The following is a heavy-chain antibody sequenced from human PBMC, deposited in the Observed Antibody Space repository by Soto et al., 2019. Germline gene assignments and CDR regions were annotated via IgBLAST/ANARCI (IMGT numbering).Heavy chain of an antibody. CDR3: VIDTAMAPYYYYGMDV. J-gene: IGHJ6*02. Sequence: GGSLRLSCSVSGFTFSSYAMHWVRQAPWKGLEYVSAISSNGGSTYYADSVKGRFTISRDNSKNTLYLQMSSLRAEDTAVYYCVIDTAMAPYYYYGMDVWGQGTTVTVSS. V-gene: IGHV3-64D*06. CDR1: GFTFSSYA. CDR2: ISSNGGST. D-gene: IGHD5-18*01.